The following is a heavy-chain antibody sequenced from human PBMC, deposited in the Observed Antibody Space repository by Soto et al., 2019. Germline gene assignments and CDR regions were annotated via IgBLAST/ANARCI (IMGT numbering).Heavy chain of an antibody. CDR1: CGSFIGYY. D-gene: IGHD6-13*01. J-gene: IGHJ6*02. CDR3: ARSRSSRWSGMYYYYYGMDV. V-gene: IGHV4-34*01. CDR2: INHSGST. Sequence: KASETLSLTCAFYCGSFIGYYWSWIRQPPGKGLEWIGEINHSGSTNYNPSLKSRVTISVDTSKNRFSLKLSSVTAADTAVYYCARSRSSRWSGMYYYYYGMDVWGQGTTVTVSS.